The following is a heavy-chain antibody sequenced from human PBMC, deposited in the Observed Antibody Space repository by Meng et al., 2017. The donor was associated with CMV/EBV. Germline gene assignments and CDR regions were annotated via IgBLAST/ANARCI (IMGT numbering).Heavy chain of an antibody. CDR2: IYWNGDK. CDR3: AHRSNFYGSGSRSFDY. J-gene: IGHJ4*02. D-gene: IGHD3-10*01. CDR1: GFSLITSGVG. V-gene: IGHV2-5*01. Sequence: SGPTLVKPTQTLTLTCTFSGFSLITSGVGVGWIRQPPGKALEWLAVIYWNGDKRCRPSLESRLSITRDTSKNQVVLTMTNMDPVDTATYYCAHRSNFYGSGSRSFDYWGQGTLVTVSS.